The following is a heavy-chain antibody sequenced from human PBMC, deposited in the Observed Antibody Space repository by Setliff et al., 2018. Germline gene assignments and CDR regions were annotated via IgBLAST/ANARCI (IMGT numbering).Heavy chain of an antibody. CDR1: GASISSGTYY. CDR3: ARVVPTARRGRLYYYYMDV. D-gene: IGHD2-2*01. Sequence: PSETLSLTCTVSGASISSGTYYWAWIRQPPGKGLEWIGRIHYRGTTYPNASLASRLTISVDTAKNQFSLKLTSVTAADTAVYYCARVVPTARRGRLYYYYMDVWDKGATVTVSS. J-gene: IGHJ6*03. CDR2: IHYRGTT. V-gene: IGHV4-39*01.